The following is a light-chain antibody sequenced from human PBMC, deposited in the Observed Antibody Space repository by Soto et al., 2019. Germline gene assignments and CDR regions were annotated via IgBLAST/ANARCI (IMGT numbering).Light chain of an antibody. CDR3: GTWDFSLSVV. CDR2: DNT. V-gene: IGLV1-51*01. Sequence: QSVLTQPPSVSAAPGQKVTISCSGSSSNIGVNSVSWYQHLPGTAPKLLIYDNTQRPSRIPDRFSGSNSGTSATLVITGLQTGDEADYYCGTWDFSLSVVFGGGTQLTVL. CDR1: SSNIGVNS. J-gene: IGLJ2*01.